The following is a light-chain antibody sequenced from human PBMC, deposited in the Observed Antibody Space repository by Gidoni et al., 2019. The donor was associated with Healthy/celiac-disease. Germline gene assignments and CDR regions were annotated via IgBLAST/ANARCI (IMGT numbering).Light chain of an antibody. CDR1: QGISSY. CDR3: QQYYSYPPN. CDR2: AAS. V-gene: IGKV1-8*01. Sequence: AIRMTQSPSSFSASTGDRVTITCRASQGISSYLAWYQQKPGKAPKLLIYAASTLQSGVPSRFSGSGSGTDFTLTISCLQSEDFATYYCQQYYSYPPNVXPGTKVDIK. J-gene: IGKJ3*01.